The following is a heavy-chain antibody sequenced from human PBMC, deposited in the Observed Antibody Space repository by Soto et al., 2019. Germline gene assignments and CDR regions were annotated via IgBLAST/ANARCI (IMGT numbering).Heavy chain of an antibody. CDR2: IWWDGSNI. Sequence: GGSLRLSCVASGFIFRNYGMHWVRQAPGKGLEWVAVIWWDGSNINYADSVKGRFTSSRDNSKNTLYLQMNSLRAEDTAVYYCARDGADTYLPDHWGQGNLVTVSS. CDR1: GFIFRNYG. V-gene: IGHV3-33*01. CDR3: ARDGADTYLPDH. D-gene: IGHD6-19*01. J-gene: IGHJ4*02.